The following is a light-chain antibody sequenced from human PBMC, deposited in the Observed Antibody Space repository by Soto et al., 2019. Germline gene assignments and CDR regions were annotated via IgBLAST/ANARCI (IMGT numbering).Light chain of an antibody. V-gene: IGLV2-11*01. CDR1: GSDVGGYNY. Sequence: QSVLTQPRSVSGSPGQSVTISCTGTGSDVGGYNYVSWYQQHPGKAPKVMIYDVSKRPSGVPDRFSGSKSGNTASLTISGVQAEDEADYYCCSYAGSYTWVFGGGTKVTVL. J-gene: IGLJ3*02. CDR2: DVS. CDR3: CSYAGSYTWV.